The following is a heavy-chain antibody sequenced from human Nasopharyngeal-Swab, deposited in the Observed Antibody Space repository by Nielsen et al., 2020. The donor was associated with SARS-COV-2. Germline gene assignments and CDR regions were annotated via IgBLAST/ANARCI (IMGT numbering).Heavy chain of an antibody. CDR2: IYYNENT. CDR3: ARLVDPPRRNYYEAFDY. D-gene: IGHD3-22*01. J-gene: IGHJ4*02. V-gene: IGHV4-39*01. Sequence: SETLSLTCTVSGGSISTTTYYWAWIRQPPGKGLEWIGSIYYNENTYYNPSLKSRVTISIDMSKNQFSLKLNSVSAADTAVYYCARLVDPPRRNYYEAFDYWGQGTLVTVSS. CDR1: GGSISTTTYY.